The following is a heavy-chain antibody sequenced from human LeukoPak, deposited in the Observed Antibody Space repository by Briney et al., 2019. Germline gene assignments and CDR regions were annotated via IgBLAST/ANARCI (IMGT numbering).Heavy chain of an antibody. CDR2: IYYTGTT. Sequence: SETLSLTCTVSGDYISNSHFSWGWIRQPPRKGLEWIGNIYYTGTTYSDPSLKSRVTISVDTSKNQFSLKLSSVTAADTAVYYCAGDRRYYDSSGYIRGFDYWGQGTLVTVSS. CDR3: AGDRRYYDSSGYIRGFDY. V-gene: IGHV4-39*07. CDR1: GDYISNSHFS. D-gene: IGHD3-22*01. J-gene: IGHJ4*02.